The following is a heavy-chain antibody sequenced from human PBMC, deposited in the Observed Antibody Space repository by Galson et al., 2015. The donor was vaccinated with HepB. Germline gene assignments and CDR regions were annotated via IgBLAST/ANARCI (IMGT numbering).Heavy chain of an antibody. Sequence: PALVKPTQTLTLTCTFSGFSLSTTGVGVGWIRQPPGKALEWLALIYWDDDKRYTSSLKNRLTITKETSKNQVVLSITNMDPVDTATYYCAHRPGYSSRWDQGAWDWFDSWGQGTLVTVSS. V-gene: IGHV2-5*02. CDR3: AHRPGYSSRWDQGAWDWFDS. CDR2: IYWDDDK. J-gene: IGHJ5*01. D-gene: IGHD6-13*01. CDR1: GFSLSTTGVG.